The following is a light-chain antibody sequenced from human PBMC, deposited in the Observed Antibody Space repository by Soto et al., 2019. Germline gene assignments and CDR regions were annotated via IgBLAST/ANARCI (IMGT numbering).Light chain of an antibody. CDR1: QSVYNSY. CDR3: QQYGSPPHT. CDR2: GAS. Sequence: EIVLTQSPGTLSLSPGERATLSCRASQSVYNSYLAWYQQKPGQAPRLLINGASNRATGIPDRFSGSGSGKDFTLTISRLEPEDFAVYYCQQYGSPPHTFGQGTKLEIK. J-gene: IGKJ2*01. V-gene: IGKV3-20*01.